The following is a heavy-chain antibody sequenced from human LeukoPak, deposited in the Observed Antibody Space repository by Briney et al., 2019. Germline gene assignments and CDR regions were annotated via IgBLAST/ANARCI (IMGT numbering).Heavy chain of an antibody. V-gene: IGHV1-69*05. CDR3: ARSSVGGSHDAFDI. Sequence: ASVKVSCKASGGTFISYAISWVRQAPGQGLEWMGGIIPIFGTANYAQKFQGRVTITTDESTSTAYMELSSLRSEDTAVYYCARSSVGGSHDAFDIWGQGTMVTVSS. CDR2: IIPIFGTA. D-gene: IGHD3-16*01. CDR1: GGTFISYA. J-gene: IGHJ3*02.